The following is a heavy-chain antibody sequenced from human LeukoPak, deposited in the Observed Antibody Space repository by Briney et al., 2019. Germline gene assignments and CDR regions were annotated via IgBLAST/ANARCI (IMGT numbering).Heavy chain of an antibody. V-gene: IGHV3-21*01. D-gene: IGHD6-19*01. Sequence: GGSLRPSCAASGFTFSSYSMNWVRQAPGKGLEWVSSISSSSSYIYYADSVKGRFTISRDNAKNSLYLQMNSLRAEDTAVYYCARDQGAVAGIGDVWGQGTTVTVSS. CDR1: GFTFSSYS. J-gene: IGHJ6*02. CDR3: ARDQGAVAGIGDV. CDR2: ISSSSSYI.